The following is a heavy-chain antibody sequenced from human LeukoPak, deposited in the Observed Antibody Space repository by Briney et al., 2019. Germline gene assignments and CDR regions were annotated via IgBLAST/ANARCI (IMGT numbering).Heavy chain of an antibody. J-gene: IGHJ4*02. CDR3: ARSDRGYSYGSFDQ. V-gene: IGHV3-21*01. Sequence: GGSLRLSCAASGFSLSSNSMNWFRQAPGKGLEWVSSMSTSATYIHYADSVKGRFTMSRDNAKNSLYLQMNSLRAEDTAMYYCARSDRGYSYGSFDQWGQGTLFTVSS. D-gene: IGHD5-18*01. CDR1: GFSLSSNS. CDR2: MSTSATYI.